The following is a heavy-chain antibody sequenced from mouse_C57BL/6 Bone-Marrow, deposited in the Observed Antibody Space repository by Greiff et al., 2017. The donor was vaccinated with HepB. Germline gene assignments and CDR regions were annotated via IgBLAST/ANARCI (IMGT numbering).Heavy chain of an antibody. Sequence: QVQLQQSGAELARPGASVKLSCKASGYTFTSYGISWVKQRTGQGLEWIGEIYPRSGNTYYNEKFKGKATLTADKSSSTAYMELRSLTSEDSAVYFCARFCDSSGYAPYWGQGTLVTVSA. CDR3: ARFCDSSGYAPY. V-gene: IGHV1-81*01. J-gene: IGHJ3*01. D-gene: IGHD3-2*02. CDR1: GYTFTSYG. CDR2: IYPRSGNT.